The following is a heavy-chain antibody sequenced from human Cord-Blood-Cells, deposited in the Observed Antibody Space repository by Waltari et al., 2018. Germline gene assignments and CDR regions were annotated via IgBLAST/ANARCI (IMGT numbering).Heavy chain of an antibody. D-gene: IGHD6-13*01. CDR3: ARTKYSSSWYWFDP. CDR1: GGSISSGSYY. Sequence: QVQLQESGPGLVKPSQTLSLTCTVSGGSISSGSYYWSWIRQPAGKGLEWIGYIYTSGGTNYNPTLKSRVTISVDTSKNQFSLKLSSVTAADTAVYYCARTKYSSSWYWFDPWGQGTLVTVSS. CDR2: IYTSGGT. V-gene: IGHV4-61*09. J-gene: IGHJ5*02.